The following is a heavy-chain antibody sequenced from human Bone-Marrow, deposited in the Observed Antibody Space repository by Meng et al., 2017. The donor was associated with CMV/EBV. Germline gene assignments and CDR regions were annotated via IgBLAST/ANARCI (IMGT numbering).Heavy chain of an antibody. D-gene: IGHD3-16*01. J-gene: IGHJ3*02. V-gene: IGHV3-23*01. CDR1: GFTFSSYA. CDR3: AKDLRGLDAFDI. CDR2: ISNSGDNI. Sequence: EVQLLESGGGWVQPGGSLRLSCAASGFTFSSYAMSWVRQAPGKGVEWVSGISNSGDNIYYTDSVKGRFTISRDNSKNTLHLEMGSLRAEDTAVYYCAKDLRGLDAFDIWGQGTMVTVSS.